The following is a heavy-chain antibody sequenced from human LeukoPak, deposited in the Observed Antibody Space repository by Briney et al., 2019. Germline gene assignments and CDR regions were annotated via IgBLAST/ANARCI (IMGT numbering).Heavy chain of an antibody. Sequence: SQTLSLTCAVSGGSISSGGYSWSWIRQPPGKGLEWIGYIYHSGSTYYNPSLKSRVTISVDRSKNQFSLKLSSVTAADTAVYYCAREVSGSYLLDYWGQGTLVTVSS. V-gene: IGHV4-30-2*01. CDR3: AREVSGSYLLDY. D-gene: IGHD1-26*01. CDR1: GGSISSGGYS. J-gene: IGHJ4*02. CDR2: IYHSGST.